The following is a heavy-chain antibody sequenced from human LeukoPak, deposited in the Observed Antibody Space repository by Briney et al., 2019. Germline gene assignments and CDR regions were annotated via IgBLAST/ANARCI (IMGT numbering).Heavy chain of an antibody. CDR1: GGSISSYY. J-gene: IGHJ3*02. Sequence: SETLSLTCTVSGGSISSYYWSWIRQPPGKGLKWIGYIYYSGSTNYNPSLKSRVTISVDTSKNQFSLKLSSVTAADTAVHYCARDRTISDRAFDIWGQGTMVTVSS. V-gene: IGHV4-59*01. CDR3: ARDRTISDRAFDI. CDR2: IYYSGST. D-gene: IGHD3-3*01.